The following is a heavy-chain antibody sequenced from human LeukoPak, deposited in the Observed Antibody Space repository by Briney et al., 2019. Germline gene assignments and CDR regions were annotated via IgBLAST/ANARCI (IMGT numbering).Heavy chain of an antibody. CDR1: GFTFSSYA. D-gene: IGHD6-19*01. CDR2: ISGSGGST. J-gene: IGHJ4*02. Sequence: GGSLRLSCAASGFTFSSYAMSWVRQAPGKGLEWVSAISGSGGSTYYADSVKGRFTISRDNSKNTLYLQMNSLRAEDTAVYFCARVSSLAVAGFFDYWGQGILVTVSS. CDR3: ARVSSLAVAGFFDY. V-gene: IGHV3-23*01.